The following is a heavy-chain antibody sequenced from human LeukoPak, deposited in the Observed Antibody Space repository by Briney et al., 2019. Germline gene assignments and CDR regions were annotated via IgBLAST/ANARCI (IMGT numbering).Heavy chain of an antibody. Sequence: PSETLSLTCAVYGGSFSGYYWSWIRQPPGKGLEWIGSIYYSGSTYYNPSLKSRVTISVDTSKNQFSLKLSSVTAADTAVYYCARNHAFDIWGQGTMVTVSS. J-gene: IGHJ3*02. CDR2: IYYSGST. CDR3: ARNHAFDI. V-gene: IGHV4-34*01. CDR1: GGSFSGYY.